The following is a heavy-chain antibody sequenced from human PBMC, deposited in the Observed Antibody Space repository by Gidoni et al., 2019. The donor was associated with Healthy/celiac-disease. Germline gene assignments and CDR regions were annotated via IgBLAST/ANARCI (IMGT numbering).Heavy chain of an antibody. CDR1: GSSISSSSYY. CDR2: IYYSGST. Sequence: QLQLQESGPGLVKPSATLSLTCTVSGSSISSSSYYWGLIRQPPGKGLEWIGSIYYSGSTYYNPSLKSRVTISVDTSKNQFSLKLSSVTAADTAVYYCARGYSSSWAYWGQGTLVTVSS. CDR3: ARGYSSSWAY. J-gene: IGHJ4*02. D-gene: IGHD6-13*01. V-gene: IGHV4-39*01.